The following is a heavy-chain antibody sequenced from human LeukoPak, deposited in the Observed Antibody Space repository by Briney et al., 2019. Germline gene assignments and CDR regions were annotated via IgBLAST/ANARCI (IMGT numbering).Heavy chain of an antibody. J-gene: IGHJ4*02. Sequence: GASVKVSCKASGYTFTSCAINWVRQAPGQGLEWLGWINTNTGNPTFAQGFTGRFVFSLDTSVSTAYLQISSLKAEDTAVYYGARAERWLQNDYWGQGTLVTVS. D-gene: IGHD5-24*01. V-gene: IGHV7-4-1*02. CDR1: GYTFTSCA. CDR3: ARAERWLQNDY. CDR2: INTNTGNP.